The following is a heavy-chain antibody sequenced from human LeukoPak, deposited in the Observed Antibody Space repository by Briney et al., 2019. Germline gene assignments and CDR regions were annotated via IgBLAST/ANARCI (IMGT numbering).Heavy chain of an antibody. V-gene: IGHV3-21*01. Sequence: GGSLRLSCEGSGFTFSAHSMNWVRQALGKGLEWVSSLSADSDYIYYTDSVRGRFTISRDNAKNSLFLQMNSLRAEDTAVYFCARSLTHGVGDFWGQGTLVTVSS. CDR3: ARSLTHGVGDF. D-gene: IGHD3-3*01. J-gene: IGHJ4*02. CDR2: LSADSDYI. CDR1: GFTFSAHS.